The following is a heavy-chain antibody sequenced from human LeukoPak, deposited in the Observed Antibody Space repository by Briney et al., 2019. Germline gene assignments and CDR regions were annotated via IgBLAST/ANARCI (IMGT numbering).Heavy chain of an antibody. J-gene: IGHJ6*02. Sequence: SVKVSCKASGGTFSSYAISWVRQAPEQGLEWMGGIIPIFGTANYAQKFQGRVTITADESTSTAYMELSSLRSEDTAVYYCAIVHRLVVAATQNYYYGMDVWGQGTTVTVSS. V-gene: IGHV1-69*13. D-gene: IGHD2-15*01. CDR3: AIVHRLVVAATQNYYYGMDV. CDR1: GGTFSSYA. CDR2: IIPIFGTA.